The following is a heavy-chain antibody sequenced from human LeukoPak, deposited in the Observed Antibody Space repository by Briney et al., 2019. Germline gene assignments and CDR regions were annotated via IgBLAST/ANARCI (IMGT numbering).Heavy chain of an antibody. Sequence: PGGSLRLSCAASGFTFDDYAMHWVRQAPGKGLEWVSGISWNSGSIGYADSVKGRFTISRDNSKNTLYLQMNSLRAEDTAVYYCAKDSSGWYDTASIYYYYYGMDVWGQGTTVTVSS. J-gene: IGHJ6*02. CDR3: AKDSSGWYDTASIYYYYYGMDV. CDR2: ISWNSGSI. CDR1: GFTFDDYA. D-gene: IGHD6-19*01. V-gene: IGHV3-9*01.